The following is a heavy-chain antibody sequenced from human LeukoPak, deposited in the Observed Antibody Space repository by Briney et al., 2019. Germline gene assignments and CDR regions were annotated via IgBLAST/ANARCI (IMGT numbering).Heavy chain of an antibody. D-gene: IGHD5-24*01. J-gene: IGHJ4*02. CDR2: IYYSGST. CDR3: ARDGMANGFGY. CDR1: GGSISSYY. Sequence: PSETLSLTCTVSGGSISSYYWSWIRQPPGKGLEWIGYIYYSGSTNYNPSLKSRVTISVDTSKNQFSLKLSSVTAADTAVYYCARDGMANGFGYWGQGTLVTVPS. V-gene: IGHV4-59*01.